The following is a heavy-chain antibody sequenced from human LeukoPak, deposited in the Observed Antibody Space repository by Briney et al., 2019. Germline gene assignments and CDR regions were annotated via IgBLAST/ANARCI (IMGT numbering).Heavy chain of an antibody. D-gene: IGHD3-10*01. CDR2: MNPNSGNT. V-gene: IGHV1-8*01. Sequence: ASVKVSCKASGYTFTSYDINWVRQATGQGLEWMGWMNPNSGNTGYAQKFQGRVTMTRSTSINTAYMELSSLRSEDTAIYYCARESGFYASGSRYWGQGTLVTVPS. CDR3: ARESGFYASGSRY. CDR1: GYTFTSYD. J-gene: IGHJ4*02.